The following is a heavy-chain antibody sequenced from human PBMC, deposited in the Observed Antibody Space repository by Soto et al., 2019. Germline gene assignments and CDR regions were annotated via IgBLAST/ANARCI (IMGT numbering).Heavy chain of an antibody. V-gene: IGHV1-69*04. Sequence: ASVKVSCKASGGTFRSSTISWVRQAPGQGLEWMGRIIPILGISKYAQKFQGRVTLTAYKPTSTAYMELSSLRPEDTAVYYCAREPYDFWSGIDYWGQGTLVTVSS. CDR2: IIPILGIS. J-gene: IGHJ4*02. CDR3: AREPYDFWSGIDY. CDR1: GGTFRSST. D-gene: IGHD3-3*01.